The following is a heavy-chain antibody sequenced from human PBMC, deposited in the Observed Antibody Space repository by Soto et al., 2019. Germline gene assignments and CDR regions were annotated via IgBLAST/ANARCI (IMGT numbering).Heavy chain of an antibody. J-gene: IGHJ6*02. CDR3: ARDSGYGDYEAFVDV. V-gene: IGHV1-18*01. D-gene: IGHD4-17*01. CDR1: GYTFSTYG. Sequence: ASVKVSCKASGYTFSTYGIHWVRQAPGQRLEWMGWISAYNGNTNYAQKLQGRVTMTTDTSTSTAYMELRSLRSDDTAVYYCARDSGYGDYEAFVDVWGQGTTVTVSS. CDR2: ISAYNGNT.